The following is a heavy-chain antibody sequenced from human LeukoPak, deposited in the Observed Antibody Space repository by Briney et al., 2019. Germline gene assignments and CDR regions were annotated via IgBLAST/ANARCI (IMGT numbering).Heavy chain of an antibody. D-gene: IGHD1-26*01. CDR3: ARDLYNGEGFDY. V-gene: IGHV3-74*01. J-gene: IGHJ4*02. Sequence: PGGSLRLSCAASGFTFSSHWMHWVRQAPGKGLVWVSRINTDGTWTSYADSVKGRFTISRDNAKNTLYLQMNSLRAEDTAVYYCARDLYNGEGFDYWGQGTLVTVSS. CDR1: GFTFSSHW. CDR2: INTDGTWT.